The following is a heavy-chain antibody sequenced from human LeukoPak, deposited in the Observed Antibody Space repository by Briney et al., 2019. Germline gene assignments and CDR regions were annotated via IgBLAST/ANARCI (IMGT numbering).Heavy chain of an antibody. CDR2: ISSSSSYI. V-gene: IGHV3-21*01. CDR3: ARDPTPRYCSGGSCYTHYGMDV. J-gene: IGHJ6*02. D-gene: IGHD2-15*01. Sequence: PGGSLGLSCAASGFTFSDYYMNWVRQAPGKGLEWVSSISSSSSYIYYADSVKGRLTISRDNAKNSLYLQMNSLRAEDTAVYYCARDPTPRYCSGGSCYTHYGMDVWGQGTTVTVSS. CDR1: GFTFSDYY.